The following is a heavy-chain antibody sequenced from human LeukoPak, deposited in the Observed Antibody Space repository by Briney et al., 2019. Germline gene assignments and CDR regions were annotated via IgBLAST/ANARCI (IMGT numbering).Heavy chain of an antibody. V-gene: IGHV3-30*04. J-gene: IGHJ4*02. CDR1: GFTFSSYA. Sequence: PGGSLRLSCAASGFTFSSYAMHWVRQAPGKGLEWVAVISYDGSNKYYADSVKGGFTISRDNSKNTLYLQMNSMRAEDTAVYYCARDDSSGYEGPFDYWGQGTLVTVSS. CDR2: ISYDGSNK. CDR3: ARDDSSGYEGPFDY. D-gene: IGHD3-22*01.